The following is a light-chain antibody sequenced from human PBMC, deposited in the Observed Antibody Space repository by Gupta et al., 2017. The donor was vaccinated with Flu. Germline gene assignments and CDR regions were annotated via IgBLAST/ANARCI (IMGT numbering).Light chain of an antibody. CDR2: GKS. J-gene: IGLJ3*02. V-gene: IGLV1-40*01. CDR3: QSYGNSRSGWWV. Sequence: QSVLTHPPSVSGAPEHRVPISCTGSSSNTGAGYDVHWYQQLPGAAPQLLIYGKSNRRSGVPDRFSGAKSGASASLVIIGLQAEDEADYYCQSYGNSRSGWWVFGGGTKLTVI. CDR1: SSNTGAGYD.